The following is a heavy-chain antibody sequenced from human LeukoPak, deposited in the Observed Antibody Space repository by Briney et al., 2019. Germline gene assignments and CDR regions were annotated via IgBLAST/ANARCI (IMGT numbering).Heavy chain of an antibody. D-gene: IGHD6-19*01. CDR3: AKDSRLYSNGWSPFDY. CDR2: ISWNSGSI. V-gene: IGHV3-9*01. CDR1: GFTFSSYA. Sequence: GGSLRLSCAASGFTFSSYAMHWVRQAPGKGLEWVSGISWNSGSIGYADSVKGRFTISRDNAKNSLYLQMNSLRAEDTALYYCAKDSRLYSNGWSPFDYWGQGTLVTVSS. J-gene: IGHJ4*02.